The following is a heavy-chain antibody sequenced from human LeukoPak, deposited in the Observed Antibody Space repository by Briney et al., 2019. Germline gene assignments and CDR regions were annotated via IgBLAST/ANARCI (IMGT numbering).Heavy chain of an antibody. D-gene: IGHD6-13*01. V-gene: IGHV3-53*01. CDR1: GFSVSSNH. Sequence: GGSLRLSCAASGFSVSSNHMSWVRQAPGKELEWVSVIYSGGSTYYADSVKGRFTISRDNSKNTLYLQVNSLRAEDTAVYYCARDRGSSWTYSFDYWGQGTLVTVSS. J-gene: IGHJ4*02. CDR2: IYSGGST. CDR3: ARDRGSSWTYSFDY.